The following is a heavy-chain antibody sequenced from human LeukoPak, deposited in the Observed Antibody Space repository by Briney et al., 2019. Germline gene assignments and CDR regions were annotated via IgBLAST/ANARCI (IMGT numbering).Heavy chain of an antibody. Sequence: GGSLRLSCAASGFTFSDYYMSWIRQAPGKGLEWVSYISSSSSYTNYADPVKGRFTISRDNAKNSLYLQMNSLRAEDTAVYYCARIGRDYGDYFDNWGQGTLVTVSP. CDR3: ARIGRDYGDYFDN. J-gene: IGHJ4*02. CDR2: ISSSSSYT. V-gene: IGHV3-11*03. CDR1: GFTFSDYY. D-gene: IGHD4-17*01.